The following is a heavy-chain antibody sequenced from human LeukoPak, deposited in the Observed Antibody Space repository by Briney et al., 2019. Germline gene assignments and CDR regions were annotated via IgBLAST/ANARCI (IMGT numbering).Heavy chain of an antibody. CDR3: ARTLGDYGGNGEHTGV. J-gene: IGHJ6*04. CDR2: ISSSSSYI. D-gene: IGHD4-23*01. CDR1: GFTFDDYA. V-gene: IGHV3-21*01. Sequence: PGRSLRLSCAASGFTFDDYAMHWVRQAPGKGLEWVSSISSSSSYIYYADSVKGRFTISRDNAKNSLYLQMNSLRAEDTAVYYCARTLGDYGGNGEHTGVWGKGTTVTVSS.